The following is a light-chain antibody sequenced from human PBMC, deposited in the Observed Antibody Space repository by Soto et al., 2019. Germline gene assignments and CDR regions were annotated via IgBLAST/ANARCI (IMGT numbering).Light chain of an antibody. V-gene: IGKV3-11*01. J-gene: IGKJ3*01. CDR2: DAS. Sequence: EIVLTQSPGTLSLSPGERATLSCRASQSITSYLAWYRQKPGQAPRLLLLDASNRAIVTPTRFSGSGSGTDFPPTISRLEPEDLVVYYCQQRSNGFTFGPGTKVDIE. CDR3: QQRSNGFT. CDR1: QSITSY.